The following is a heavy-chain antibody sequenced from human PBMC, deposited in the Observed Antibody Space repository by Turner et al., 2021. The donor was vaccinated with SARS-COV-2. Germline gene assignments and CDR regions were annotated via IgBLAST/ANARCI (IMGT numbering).Heavy chain of an antibody. J-gene: IGHJ5*02. V-gene: IGHV3-7*01. CDR3: ARDSSSWNSNWFDP. CDR2: IKKDGSEK. D-gene: IGHD6-13*01. CDR1: GFTFSSYW. Sequence: EVQLVESGGGLVQPGGSLRLSCAASGFTFSSYWMSWVRQAPGKGLEWVANIKKDGSEKYYGDSVKGRFTISRENAKNSLYLQMKSLRAEDTAVYYCARDSSSWNSNWFDPWGQGTLVTVSS.